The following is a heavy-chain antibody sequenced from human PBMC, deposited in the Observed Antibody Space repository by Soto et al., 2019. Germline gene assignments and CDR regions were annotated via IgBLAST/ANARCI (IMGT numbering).Heavy chain of an antibody. Sequence: PGESLKISCKGSGYSFTSYWIGWVRQLPGKGLEWMGIIYPGDSDTRYSPSFQGQVTISADKSISTAYLQWSSLKASDTAMHYCARMYRYGDYSNWFDPWGQGTLVTVSS. CDR2: IYPGDSDT. V-gene: IGHV5-51*01. D-gene: IGHD4-17*01. CDR3: ARMYRYGDYSNWFDP. J-gene: IGHJ5*02. CDR1: GYSFTSYW.